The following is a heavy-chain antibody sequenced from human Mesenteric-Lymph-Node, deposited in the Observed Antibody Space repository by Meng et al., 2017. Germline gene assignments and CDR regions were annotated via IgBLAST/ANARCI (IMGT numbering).Heavy chain of an antibody. D-gene: IGHD6-19*01. J-gene: IGHJ4*02. CDR3: ARGPGRSTGWYDDY. CDR2: MNPNSGQT. CDR1: GYSFTSFD. V-gene: IGHV1-8*01. Sequence: ASVKVSCKTSGYSFTSFDINWVRLAPGQGLEWMGWMNPNSGQTGYTQKFQGRVTMTRDTSINTAYMELSGLRSEDTAVYYCARGPGRSTGWYDDYWGQGTLVTVSS.